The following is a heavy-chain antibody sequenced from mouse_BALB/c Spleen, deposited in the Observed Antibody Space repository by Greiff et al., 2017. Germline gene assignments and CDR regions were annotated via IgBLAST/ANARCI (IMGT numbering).Heavy chain of an antibody. J-gene: IGHJ1*01. V-gene: IGHV1S127*01. D-gene: IGHD2-14*01. CDR2: IDPSDSYT. CDR1: GYTFTSYW. CDR3: TRWGRYDWYFDV. Sequence: QVQLQQPGAELVKPGASVKMSCKASGYTFTSYWMHWVKQRPGQGLEWIGVIDPSDSYTSYNQKFKGKATLTVDTSSSTAYMQLSSLTSEDSAVYYCTRWGRYDWYFDVWGAGTTVTVSS.